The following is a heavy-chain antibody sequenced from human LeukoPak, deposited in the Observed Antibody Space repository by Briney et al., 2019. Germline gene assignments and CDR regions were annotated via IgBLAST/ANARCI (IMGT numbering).Heavy chain of an antibody. J-gene: IGHJ3*02. V-gene: IGHV3-33*01. CDR1: GFTFSSYG. D-gene: IGHD3-10*01. CDR2: IRYDGSDK. Sequence: PGRSLRLSCAASGFTFSSYGMHWVRQAPGKGLEWVAVIRYDGSDKYHADSVKGRFTISRDKSKNMLCLQMNSLRAEDTAVYYCARESWFGESKTFDIWGQGTMVTVSS. CDR3: ARESWFGESKTFDI.